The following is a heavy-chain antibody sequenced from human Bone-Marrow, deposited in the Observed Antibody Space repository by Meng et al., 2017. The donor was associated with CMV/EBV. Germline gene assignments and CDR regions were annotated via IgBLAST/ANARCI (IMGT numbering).Heavy chain of an antibody. Sequence: ASVKVSCKASGYTFTGYYMHWVRQAPGQGLEWMGWINPNSGGTNYAQKFQGRVTMTRDTSISTAYMELSRLRSDDTAVYYCASQIVVVPAAKYHNWFDPCGQGILVTVSS. CDR2: INPNSGGT. CDR3: ASQIVVVPAAKYHNWFDP. D-gene: IGHD2-2*01. CDR1: GYTFTGYY. J-gene: IGHJ5*02. V-gene: IGHV1-2*02.